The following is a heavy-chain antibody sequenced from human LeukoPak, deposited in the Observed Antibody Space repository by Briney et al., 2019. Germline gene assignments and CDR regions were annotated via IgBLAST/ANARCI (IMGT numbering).Heavy chain of an antibody. Sequence: GGSLRLSCAASGLTFSDSAMHWVRQASGKGPEWVGRIRSKTNRYATAYAASVKGRFTISRDDSKNMLFLEMRSLKTEDTAVYYCTTGSYLPPFFDYWGQGTLVAVSS. CDR2: IRSKTNRYAT. CDR3: TTGSYLPPFFDY. V-gene: IGHV3-73*01. J-gene: IGHJ4*02. CDR1: GLTFSDSA. D-gene: IGHD2-2*02.